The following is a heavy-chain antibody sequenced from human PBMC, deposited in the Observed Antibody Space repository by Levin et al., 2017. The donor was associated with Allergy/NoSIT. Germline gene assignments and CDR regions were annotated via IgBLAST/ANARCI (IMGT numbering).Heavy chain of an antibody. D-gene: IGHD6-13*01. CDR1: GFTFSSYG. Sequence: SCAASGFTFSSYGMHWVRQAPGKGLEWVAVISYDGSNKYYADSVKGRFTISRDNSKNTLYLQMNSLRAEDTAVYYCAKDRELGLLDYWGQGTLVTVSS. CDR3: AKDRELGLLDY. J-gene: IGHJ4*02. V-gene: IGHV3-30*18. CDR2: ISYDGSNK.